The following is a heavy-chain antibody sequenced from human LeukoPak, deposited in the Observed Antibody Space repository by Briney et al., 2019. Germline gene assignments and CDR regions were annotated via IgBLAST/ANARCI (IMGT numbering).Heavy chain of an antibody. CDR2: TCGSGVST. D-gene: IGHD2-21*02. V-gene: IGHV3-23*01. Sequence: PGGSLRLSCAASGFTFSNYAMNWVRQAPGKGLEWVSGTCGSGVSTYYADSVKGRFTISRDNSKNTLYLQMNSLRGEDTAVYYCAKDLTICPQKYDCSSHPFDYWGQGTLVTVSS. CDR1: GFTFSNYA. J-gene: IGHJ4*02. CDR3: AKDLTICPQKYDCSSHPFDY.